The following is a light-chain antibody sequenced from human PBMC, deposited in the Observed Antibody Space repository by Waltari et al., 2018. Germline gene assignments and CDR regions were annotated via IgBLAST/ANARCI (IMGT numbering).Light chain of an antibody. CDR1: QSVSRT. CDR3: QHYVTLPVT. J-gene: IGKJ1*01. Sequence: EIVLTQSPGTLSLSPGDRATLSCRASQSVSRTLAWYQQKPGQAPSHLIYGASIRATGVPDRFSGSGSGTDFSLTISRLEPEDFAVYYCQHYVTLPVTFGQGTKVEIK. CDR2: GAS. V-gene: IGKV3-20*01.